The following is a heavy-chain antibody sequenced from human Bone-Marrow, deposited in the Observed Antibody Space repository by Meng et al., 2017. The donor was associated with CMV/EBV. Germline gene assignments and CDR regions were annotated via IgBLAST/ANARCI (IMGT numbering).Heavy chain of an antibody. CDR1: GGSISSSSYY. D-gene: IGHD6-19*01. J-gene: IGHJ4*02. CDR3: ARDIAVAGTGGRYFDY. V-gene: IGHV4-39*07. Sequence: QLQESGPGLVKPSEPLSLTCTVSGGSISSSSYYWGWIRQPPGKGLEWIGSIYYSGSTYYNPSLKSRVTISVDTSKNQFSLKLSSVTAADTAVYYCARDIAVAGTGGRYFDYWGQGTLVTVSS. CDR2: IYYSGST.